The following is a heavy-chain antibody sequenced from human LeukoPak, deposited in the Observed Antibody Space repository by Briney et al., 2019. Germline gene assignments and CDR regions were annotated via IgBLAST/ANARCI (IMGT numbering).Heavy chain of an antibody. D-gene: IGHD6-19*01. J-gene: IGHJ4*02. CDR3: ARPHISSGWYVY. CDR1: GGSISSSSYY. V-gene: IGHV4-39*01. CDR2: IYYSGST. Sequence: SETPSLTCTVSGGSISSSSYYWGWIRQPPGKGLEWIGSIYYSGSTYYNPSLKSRVTISVDTSKNQFSLKLSSVTAADTAVYYCARPHISSGWYVYWGQGTLVTVSS.